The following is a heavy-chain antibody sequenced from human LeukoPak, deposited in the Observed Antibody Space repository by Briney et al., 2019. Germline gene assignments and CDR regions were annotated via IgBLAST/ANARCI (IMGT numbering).Heavy chain of an antibody. Sequence: PGGSLRLSCAASGFTFSSYVMHWVRQAPGKGLEWVAVISYDGSNKYYADSVKGRFTISRDNSKNTLYLQMNSLRAEDTAVYYCAKDGPVTTTLWYWGQGTLVTVSS. CDR1: GFTFSSYV. J-gene: IGHJ4*02. CDR3: AKDGPVTTTLWY. CDR2: ISYDGSNK. V-gene: IGHV3-30*18. D-gene: IGHD4-17*01.